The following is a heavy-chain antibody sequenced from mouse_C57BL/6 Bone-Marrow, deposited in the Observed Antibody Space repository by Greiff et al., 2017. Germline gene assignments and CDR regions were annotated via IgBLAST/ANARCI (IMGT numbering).Heavy chain of an antibody. J-gene: IGHJ1*03. D-gene: IGHD2-3*01. Sequence: ESGPGLVKPSQSLSLTCSVTGYSITSGYYWNWIRQFPGNKLEWMGYISYDGSNNYNPSLKNRISITRDTSKNQFFLKLNSVTTEDTATYYCARDILDGYYVDWYFDVWGTGTTVTVSS. CDR1: GYSITSGYY. CDR3: ARDILDGYYVDWYFDV. CDR2: ISYDGSN. V-gene: IGHV3-6*01.